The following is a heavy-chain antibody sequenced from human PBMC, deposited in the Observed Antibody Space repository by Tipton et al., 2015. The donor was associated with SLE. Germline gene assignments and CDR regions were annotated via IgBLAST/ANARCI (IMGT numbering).Heavy chain of an antibody. CDR2: ISSSGSTI. J-gene: IGHJ4*02. D-gene: IGHD4-11*01. V-gene: IGHV3-11*01. CDR1: GFTFSDYY. Sequence: GSLRLSCAASGFTFSDYYMSWIRQAPGKGLEWVSYISSSGSTIYYADSVKGRFTISRDNAKNSLYLQMNSLRAEDTAVYYCARARAYDYISWYFDYWGQGTLVTVSS. CDR3: ARARAYDYISWYFDY.